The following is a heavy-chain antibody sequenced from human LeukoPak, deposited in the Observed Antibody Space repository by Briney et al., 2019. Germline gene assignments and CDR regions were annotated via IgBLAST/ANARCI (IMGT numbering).Heavy chain of an antibody. J-gene: IGHJ4*02. CDR3: ARLLAYGSGAEAFDY. CDR1: GFTFSSYS. D-gene: IGHD3-10*01. Sequence: GGSLRLSCAASGFTFSSYSMNWVRQAPGKGLEWVSYISSTSSTIYYADSVKGRFTISRDNARSSLYLQMNSLRAGDTAVYYCARLLAYGSGAEAFDYWGQGTLVTVSS. CDR2: ISSTSSTI. V-gene: IGHV3-48*04.